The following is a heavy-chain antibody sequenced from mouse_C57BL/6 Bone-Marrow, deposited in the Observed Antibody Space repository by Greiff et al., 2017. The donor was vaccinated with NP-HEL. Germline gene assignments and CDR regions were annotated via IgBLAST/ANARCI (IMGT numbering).Heavy chain of an antibody. CDR3: AFYYYGSRCAMDY. D-gene: IGHD1-1*01. V-gene: IGHV1-39*01. CDR1: GYSFTDYN. Sequence: EVQLQQSGPELVKPGASVQISCKASGYSFTDYNMNWVKQSNGKSLEWIGVINPNYGTTSYNQKFKGKATLTVDQSSSTAYMQLNSLTSEDSAVYYCAFYYYGSRCAMDYWGQGTSVTVSS. CDR2: INPNYGTT. J-gene: IGHJ4*01.